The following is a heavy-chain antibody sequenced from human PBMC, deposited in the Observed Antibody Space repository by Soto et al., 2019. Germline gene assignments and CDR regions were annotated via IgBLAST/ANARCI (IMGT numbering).Heavy chain of an antibody. CDR1: SFTFSSYG. Sequence: GGSLRLSCAASSFTFSSYGMHWVRQAPGKGLEWVALIWFDGSDKYYTDSVKGRFTISRDNSKNTLYLQMNSLRAEDTAVYYCARLYCSSSSCYSVGAFDIRGQGTMVTVS. D-gene: IGHD2-2*01. J-gene: IGHJ3*02. CDR3: ARLYCSSSSCYSVGAFDI. V-gene: IGHV3-33*01. CDR2: IWFDGSDK.